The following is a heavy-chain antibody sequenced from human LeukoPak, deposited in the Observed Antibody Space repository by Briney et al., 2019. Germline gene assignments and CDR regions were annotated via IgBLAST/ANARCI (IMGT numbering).Heavy chain of an antibody. D-gene: IGHD2-2*02. V-gene: IGHV1-8*03. J-gene: IGHJ5*02. Sequence: ASVKVSCKXSGYTFTSYDINWVRQATGQGLEWMGWMNPNSGNTGYAQKFRGRVTITRNTSISTAYMELSSLRSEDTAVYYCARLYCSSTSCYTEYNWFDPWGQGTLVTVSS. CDR1: GYTFTSYD. CDR3: ARLYCSSTSCYTEYNWFDP. CDR2: MNPNSGNT.